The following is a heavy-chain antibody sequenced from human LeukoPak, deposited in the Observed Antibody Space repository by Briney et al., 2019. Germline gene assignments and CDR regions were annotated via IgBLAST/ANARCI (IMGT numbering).Heavy chain of an antibody. CDR1: GFTFSSYA. Sequence: PGGSLRLSCAASGFTFSSYAMSWVRQAPGKGLEWVSAISGSGGSTYYADSVKGRFTISRDDSKNTLYLQMNSLRAEDTAVYYCAKNLGPKHVYYDSSGSDKFHYYFDYWGQGTLVTVSS. CDR3: AKNLGPKHVYYDSSGSDKFHYYFDY. V-gene: IGHV3-23*01. J-gene: IGHJ4*02. CDR2: ISGSGGST. D-gene: IGHD3-22*01.